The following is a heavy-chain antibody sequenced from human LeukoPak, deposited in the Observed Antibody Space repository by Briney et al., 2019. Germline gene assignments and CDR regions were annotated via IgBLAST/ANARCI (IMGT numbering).Heavy chain of an antibody. V-gene: IGHV1-2*02. J-gene: IGHJ6*02. CDR3: ARDLRFGELLNGMDV. CDR2: INPNSGDT. D-gene: IGHD3-10*01. Sequence: GASVKVSCKASGYTFTGYYMHCVRQAPGQGLEWMGWINPNSGDTNYAQKFQGRVTMTRDTSISTAYMELSRLRSDDTAAYYCARDLRFGELLNGMDVWGQGTTVTVSS. CDR1: GYTFTGYY.